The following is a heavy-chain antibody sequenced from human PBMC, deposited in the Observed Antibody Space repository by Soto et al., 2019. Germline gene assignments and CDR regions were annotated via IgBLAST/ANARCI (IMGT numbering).Heavy chain of an antibody. J-gene: IGHJ4*02. V-gene: IGHV3-23*01. CDR1: GFAFNNSA. Sequence: GGSLRLSCAASGFAFNNSAMNWVRQAPGKGLEWVSVISGSGSSTYYADSVKGRFTISRDNSKKTLYLQMNSLRAEDTAVYYCAKDHFTLVRGVYDYWGQGTLVTVSS. CDR3: AKDHFTLVRGVYDY. CDR2: ISGSGSST. D-gene: IGHD3-10*01.